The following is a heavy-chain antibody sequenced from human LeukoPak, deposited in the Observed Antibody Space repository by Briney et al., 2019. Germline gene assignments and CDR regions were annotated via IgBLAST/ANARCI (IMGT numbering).Heavy chain of an antibody. V-gene: IGHV4-34*01. Sequence: PSETLSLTCAVYGGSFSGYSWNWIRRPPGKGLEWVGEVKDSGITNYNPSLESRVTISVDTSKAQFSLKLSSVTAADTAVYYCASSYGSGTFRVYYYAMDVWGQGTTVTVS. J-gene: IGHJ6*02. D-gene: IGHD3-10*01. CDR2: VKDSGIT. CDR1: GGSFSGYS. CDR3: ASSYGSGTFRVYYYAMDV.